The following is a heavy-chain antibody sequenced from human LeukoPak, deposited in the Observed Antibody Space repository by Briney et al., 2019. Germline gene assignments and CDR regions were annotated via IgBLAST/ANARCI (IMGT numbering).Heavy chain of an antibody. Sequence: SETLSLTCTVSGYAISRGYYWGWIRQPPGKGLEWIGSIYRSGSTYYNPSLNSRVAISLDTSKNQFSLKLSSVTATDTAVYYCARVLRYCSGGNCYSGGLGYMDVWGKGTTVTISS. D-gene: IGHD2-15*01. CDR1: GYAISRGYY. V-gene: IGHV4-38-2*02. CDR2: IYRSGST. J-gene: IGHJ6*03. CDR3: ARVLRYCSGGNCYSGGLGYMDV.